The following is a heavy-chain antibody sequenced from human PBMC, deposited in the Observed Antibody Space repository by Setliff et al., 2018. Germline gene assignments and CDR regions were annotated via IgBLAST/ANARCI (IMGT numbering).Heavy chain of an antibody. CDR2: ISSGSNSI. J-gene: IGHJ6*03. Sequence: GGSLRLSCAASGFTFSSYSMNWVRQAPGKGLEWISYISSGSNSIDYADSVKGRFTISRDNAKNSLYLQMNSLRAEDTAVYYCARGGRFAHYMDVWGKGTTVTVSS. CDR1: GFTFSSYS. V-gene: IGHV3-48*04. CDR3: ARGGRFAHYMDV. D-gene: IGHD3-3*01.